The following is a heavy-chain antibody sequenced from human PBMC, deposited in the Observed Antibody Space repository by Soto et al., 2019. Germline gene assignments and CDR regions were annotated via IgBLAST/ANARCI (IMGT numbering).Heavy chain of an antibody. Sequence: ASVKVSCKASGYTFTSYAMHWVRQAPGQRLEWIGWINAGNGNTKYSQKFQGRVTITRDTSASTAYMELSSLRSEDTAVYYCARGPLHFYDFWSGYYGGGFDYWGQGTLVTVSS. D-gene: IGHD3-3*01. CDR3: ARGPLHFYDFWSGYYGGGFDY. J-gene: IGHJ4*02. V-gene: IGHV1-3*01. CDR2: INAGNGNT. CDR1: GYTFTSYA.